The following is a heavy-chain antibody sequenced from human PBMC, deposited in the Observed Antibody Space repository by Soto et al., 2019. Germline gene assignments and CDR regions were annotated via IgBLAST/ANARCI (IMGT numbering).Heavy chain of an antibody. CDR1: GYRFNTYG. D-gene: IGHD3-3*01. CDR2: ISSYNVDT. Sequence: QAQRVQSGPEVKKPGASVKVSCTASGYRFNTYGISWVRQAPGQGLEWMGRISSYNVDTNYAEKFEDRLTMTTDTSTNTAYMELKSLRSDDTAVYFCARGHGEIIGAMDVWGQGTSVTVSS. V-gene: IGHV1-18*01. CDR3: ARGHGEIIGAMDV. J-gene: IGHJ6*02.